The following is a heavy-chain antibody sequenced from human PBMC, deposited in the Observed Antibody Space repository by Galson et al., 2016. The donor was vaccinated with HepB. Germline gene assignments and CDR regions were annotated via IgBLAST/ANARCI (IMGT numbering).Heavy chain of an antibody. Sequence: CAISGDSVFSTSVAWNWIRQSPSRGLEWLGRTYYRSKWYNNYAVSVKSRTTVSLDTSNDQLSLQLNSVTPEDTAVYYCARGRYPGFDIWGQGTMVTVSS. V-gene: IGHV6-1*01. CDR2: TYYRSKWYN. D-gene: IGHD1-1*01. J-gene: IGHJ3*02. CDR1: GDSVFSTSVA. CDR3: ARGRYPGFDI.